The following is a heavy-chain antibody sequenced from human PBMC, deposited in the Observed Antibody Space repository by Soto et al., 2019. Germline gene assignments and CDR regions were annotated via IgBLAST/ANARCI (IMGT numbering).Heavy chain of an antibody. V-gene: IGHV3-23*01. CDR2: ISGSGGNT. D-gene: IGHD2-2*01. CDR3: AKPPFHCSSASCYLDY. J-gene: IGHJ4*02. Sequence: GGSLRLSCAASGFTFNGYAMTWVRQAPGKGLEWVSAISGSGGNTYYADSMKGRFTTSRDNSKNTLYLQMHSLRAEDTAVYYCAKPPFHCSSASCYLDYWGQGTLVTVSS. CDR1: GFTFNGYA.